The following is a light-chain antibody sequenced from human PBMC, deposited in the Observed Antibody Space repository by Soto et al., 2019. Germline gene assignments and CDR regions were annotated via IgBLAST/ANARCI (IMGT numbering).Light chain of an antibody. CDR1: QSIHNW. J-gene: IGKJ2*01. V-gene: IGKV1-5*03. CDR2: KAA. Sequence: DIQMTQSPSTLSASVGDRVTITCRASQSIHNWLAWSQQKPVKAPKLLIYKAASLQSGVPSRFSRTGSGTEFTLTISSLQPDDFATYYCQQYESYSPYTFGQGTKREI. CDR3: QQYESYSPYT.